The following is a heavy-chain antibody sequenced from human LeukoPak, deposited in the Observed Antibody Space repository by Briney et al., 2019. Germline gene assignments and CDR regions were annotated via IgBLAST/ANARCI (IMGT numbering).Heavy chain of an antibody. Sequence: GGSLRLSCAASGFTFSDYYMSWIRQAPGKGLEWVSYISSSGSTIYYADSVKGRFTISRDNSKNTLYLQMNSLRAEDTAVYYCAKAILFDAFDIWGQGTMVTVSS. CDR2: ISSSGSTI. CDR3: AKAILFDAFDI. J-gene: IGHJ3*02. V-gene: IGHV3-11*04. CDR1: GFTFSDYY. D-gene: IGHD2-21*01.